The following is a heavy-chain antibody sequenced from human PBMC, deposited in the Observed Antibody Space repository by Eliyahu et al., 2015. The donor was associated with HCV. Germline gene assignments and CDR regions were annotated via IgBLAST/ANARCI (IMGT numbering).Heavy chain of an antibody. CDR2: IKSKTDGGTT. J-gene: IGHJ4*02. V-gene: IGHV3-15*01. Sequence: EGQLVESGGGLVKPGGSLRLSCAASGFIFNKAWMTWVRQAPGKGLEWVGRIKSKTDGGTTDYAAPVKGRFTVSRDDSKNTLYLQMNSLKAEDTAVYYCTTANCIPDPDYWGQGTLVTVSS. CDR1: GFIFNKAW. CDR3: TTANCIPDPDY. D-gene: IGHD2-21*01.